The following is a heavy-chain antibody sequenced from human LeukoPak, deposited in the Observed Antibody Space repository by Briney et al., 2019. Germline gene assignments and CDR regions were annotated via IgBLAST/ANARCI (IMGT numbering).Heavy chain of an antibody. D-gene: IGHD3-22*01. Sequence: ASVKVSCKASGYTFTGYYMHWVRQAPGQGLEWIGWINPNSGGTNYAQKFQGRVTMTRDTSISTAYMELSRLRSDDTAVYYCARGEPPYYYDSSGYYGGEIAKDYWGQGTLVTVSS. CDR1: GYTFTGYY. CDR3: ARGEPPYYYDSSGYYGGEIAKDY. J-gene: IGHJ4*02. CDR2: INPNSGGT. V-gene: IGHV1-2*02.